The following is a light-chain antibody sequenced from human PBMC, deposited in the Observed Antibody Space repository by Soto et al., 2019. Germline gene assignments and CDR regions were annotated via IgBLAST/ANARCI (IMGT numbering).Light chain of an antibody. CDR1: SSDVGGYNY. CDR2: DVS. V-gene: IGLV2-11*01. J-gene: IGLJ1*01. CDR3: CSYAGSPRYV. Sequence: QSALTQPRSVSGSPGQSVTISCTGTSSDVGGYNYVSWYQQHPGKAPKVMIYDVSERPSGVPDRFSGSKSGNTASLTISGLQAAYEADYYCCSYAGSPRYVFGTGTKLTVL.